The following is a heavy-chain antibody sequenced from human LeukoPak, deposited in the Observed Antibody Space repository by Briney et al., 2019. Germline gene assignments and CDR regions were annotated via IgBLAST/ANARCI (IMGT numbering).Heavy chain of an antibody. CDR2: IKQVGSEK. V-gene: IGHV3-7*01. Sequence: PGGSLRLSCAASGITFSAYAMSWVRQAPGKGLEWVAYIKQVGSEKYYADSVKGRFTISRDNAKNSLYLQMNSLRAEDTAVYYCARETKAAAGYYSFDNWGQGTQVTVSS. CDR1: GITFSAYA. J-gene: IGHJ4*02. CDR3: ARETKAAAGYYSFDN. D-gene: IGHD6-13*01.